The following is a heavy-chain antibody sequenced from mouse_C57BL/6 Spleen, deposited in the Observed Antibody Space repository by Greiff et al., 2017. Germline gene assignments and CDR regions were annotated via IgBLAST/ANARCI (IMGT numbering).Heavy chain of an antibody. Sequence: EVQLQQSGPELVKPGASVKISCKASGYTFTDYYMNWVKQSHGKSLEWIGDINPNNGGTSYNQKFKGKATLTVDKSSSTAYMELRSLTSEDSAVYYCARGDYDYDEGEYYYAMDYWGQGTSVTVSS. D-gene: IGHD2-4*01. CDR2: INPNNGGT. CDR1: GYTFTDYY. J-gene: IGHJ4*01. CDR3: ARGDYDYDEGEYYYAMDY. V-gene: IGHV1-26*01.